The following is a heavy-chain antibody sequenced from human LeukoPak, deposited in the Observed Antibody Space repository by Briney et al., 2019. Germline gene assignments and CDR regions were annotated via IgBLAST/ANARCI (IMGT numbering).Heavy chain of an antibody. CDR3: ARDTEIRGLYYYYGMDV. J-gene: IGHJ6*04. CDR2: ISSSSSYI. D-gene: IGHD3-10*01. V-gene: IGHV3-21*01. Sequence: GGSLRLSCAASGFTFSSYSMDWVRQAPGKGLEWVSSISSSSSYIYYADSVKGRFTISRDNAKNSLYLQMNSLRAEDTAVYYCARDTEIRGLYYYYGMDVWXXXXTVXVSX. CDR1: GFTFSSYS.